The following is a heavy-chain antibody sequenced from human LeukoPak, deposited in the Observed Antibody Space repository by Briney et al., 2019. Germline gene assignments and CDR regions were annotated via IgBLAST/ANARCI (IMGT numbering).Heavy chain of an antibody. V-gene: IGHV4-34*01. J-gene: IGHJ4*02. CDR3: ARGIYYDSSGYYYGFDY. CDR1: GGSFSGYY. CDR2: INHSGST. D-gene: IGHD3-22*01. Sequence: SETLSLTCAVYGGSFSGYYWSWIRQPPGKGLEWIGEINHSGSTNYNPSLKSRVTISVDTSKNQFSLKLSSVTAADTAVCYCARGIYYDSSGYYYGFDYWGQGTLVTVSS.